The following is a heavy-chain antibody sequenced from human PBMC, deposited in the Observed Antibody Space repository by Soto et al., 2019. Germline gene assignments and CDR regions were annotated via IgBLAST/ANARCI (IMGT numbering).Heavy chain of an antibody. CDR3: AKAQAAAGTDYYYGMDV. CDR1: GFTFSSYA. Sequence: GGSLRLSCAASGFTFSSYAMSWVRQAPGKGLEWVSAISGSGGSTYYADSVKGRFTISRDNSKNTLYLQMNSLRAEDTAVYYCAKAQAAAGTDYYYGMDVWGQGTTVTVSS. V-gene: IGHV3-23*01. CDR2: ISGSGGST. D-gene: IGHD6-13*01. J-gene: IGHJ6*02.